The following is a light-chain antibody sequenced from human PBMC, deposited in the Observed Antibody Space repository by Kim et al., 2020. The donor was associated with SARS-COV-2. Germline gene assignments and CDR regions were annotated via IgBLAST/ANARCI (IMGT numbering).Light chain of an antibody. J-gene: IGKJ2*01. CDR2: GAS. CDR1: QNIKSY. CDR3: QESYDKPPYT. V-gene: IGKV1-39*01. Sequence: DIQVTQSPSSLSASVGDRVTITCRASQNIKSYLSWYQQKPGKAPKLLIYGASDLHSGVPSRFSGSGFGTDFTLTITSLQPEDFATYYCQESYDKPPYTFGQGTKLEI.